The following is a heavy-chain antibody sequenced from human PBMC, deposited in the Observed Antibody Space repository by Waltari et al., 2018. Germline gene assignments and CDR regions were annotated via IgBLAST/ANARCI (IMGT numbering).Heavy chain of an antibody. Sequence: QVQLVQSGAEVKKPGASVKVSCKASGYTFTGYYMHWVRQAPGQGLEWMGWINPNSGGTNYAQKFQGWVTMTRDTSISTAYMELSRLRSDDTAVYYCARGPPGYGDYEGWFDPWGQGTLVTVSS. J-gene: IGHJ5*02. V-gene: IGHV1-2*04. CDR3: ARGPPGYGDYEGWFDP. CDR2: INPNSGGT. D-gene: IGHD4-17*01. CDR1: GYTFTGYY.